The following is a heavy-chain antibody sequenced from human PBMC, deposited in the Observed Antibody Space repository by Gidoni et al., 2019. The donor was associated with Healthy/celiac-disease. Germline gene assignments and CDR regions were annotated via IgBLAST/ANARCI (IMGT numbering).Heavy chain of an antibody. CDR3: AKDKGSGGSGFDY. Sequence: EVQLVESGGGLVQPGRSLRLSCAASGFPFDDYAMNWVRHGPGKGLEWVSGISWNSGSIGYADSVKGRFTISRDNAKNSLYLQMNSLRAEDTALYYCAKDKGSGGSGFDYWGQGTLVTVSS. V-gene: IGHV3-9*01. CDR2: ISWNSGSI. J-gene: IGHJ4*02. CDR1: GFPFDDYA.